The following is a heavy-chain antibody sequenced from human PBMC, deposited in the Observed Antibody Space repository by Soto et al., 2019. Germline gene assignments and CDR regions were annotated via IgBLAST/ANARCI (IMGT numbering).Heavy chain of an antibody. Sequence: EVQLLESGGGMVQPGGSLRVSCAASGFTFRTFVMSWVRQAPGKGLEWVSAIRGTGGETFYADSVKGRFTISRDNSKNTLYLQMNSRRDEDTAIYFCAQDRGWGVVSPSHDYWGQGTLVTVSS. CDR1: GFTFRTFV. CDR3: AQDRGWGVVSPSHDY. CDR2: IRGTGGET. D-gene: IGHD2-21*01. J-gene: IGHJ4*02. V-gene: IGHV3-23*01.